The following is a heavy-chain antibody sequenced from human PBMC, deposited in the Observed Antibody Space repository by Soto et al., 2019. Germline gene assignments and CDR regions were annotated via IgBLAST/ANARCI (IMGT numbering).Heavy chain of an antibody. CDR3: ARVSYSSGWYGVY. V-gene: IGHV4-59*01. CDR1: GRSISSYY. D-gene: IGHD6-19*01. J-gene: IGHJ4*02. Sequence: QVQLQESGPGLVKPSETLSLTCTVSGRSISSYYWSWIRQPPGKGLEWIGYIYYTGSTNYNPSLKSRVTISVDSSKNQFSLKLSSVTAADTAVYYCARVSYSSGWYGVYWGQGTLVTVSS. CDR2: IYYTGST.